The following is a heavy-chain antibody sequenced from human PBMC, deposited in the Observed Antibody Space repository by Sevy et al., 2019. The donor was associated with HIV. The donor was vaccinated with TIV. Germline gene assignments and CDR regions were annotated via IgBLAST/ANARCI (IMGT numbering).Heavy chain of an antibody. V-gene: IGHV3-48*02. CDR3: AREERELPLDYYYMDV. J-gene: IGHJ6*03. CDR1: GFTFSSYS. CDR2: ISSSSSTI. D-gene: IGHD1-26*01. Sequence: GGSLRLSCAASGFTFSSYSMNWVRQAPGKGLEWVSYISSSSSTIYYADSVKGRFTISRDNAKNSLYLQMNSLRDEDTAVYYCAREERELPLDYYYMDVWGKGTTVTVSS.